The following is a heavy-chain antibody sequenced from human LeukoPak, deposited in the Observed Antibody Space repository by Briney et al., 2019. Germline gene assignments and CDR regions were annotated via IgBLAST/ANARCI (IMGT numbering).Heavy chain of an antibody. CDR1: GGTFISYA. CDR2: IIPILGIT. V-gene: IGHV1-69*10. D-gene: IGHD2-15*01. CDR3: ARAWACPGYSGGGSCYRWFDP. Sequence: ASVTVSFKASGGTFISYASSWVRQAPAQGRAWMGRIIPILGITSYAQKFQGRVTITAGKSTSTAYMKLSSLRSKDTAVDDCARAWACPGYSGGGSCYRWFDPWGQGTLVTVSS. J-gene: IGHJ5*02.